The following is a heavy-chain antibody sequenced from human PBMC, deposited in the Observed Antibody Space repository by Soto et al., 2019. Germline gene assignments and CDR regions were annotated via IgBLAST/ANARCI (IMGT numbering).Heavy chain of an antibody. V-gene: IGHV3-73*01. J-gene: IGHJ3*02. CDR2: IRDKTNGYAT. CDR3: TRLDAPGDRALDI. Sequence: EVQLVESGGDLVQPGGSLKLSCAASGFSISGSAIHWVRQASGKGLEWVARIRDKTNGYATGYAASVQGRFTISRDDSKNTAFLQMNSLKTKDTAVYYSTRLDAPGDRALDIWGQGTMVTVSS. CDR1: GFSISGSA.